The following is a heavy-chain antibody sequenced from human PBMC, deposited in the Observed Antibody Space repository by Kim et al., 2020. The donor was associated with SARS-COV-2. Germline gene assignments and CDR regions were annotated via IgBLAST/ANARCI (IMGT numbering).Heavy chain of an antibody. CDR3: ARAIAPENDILTGYWAGGWFDP. CDR1: GGTFSSYA. CDR2: IIPIFGTA. V-gene: IGHV1-69*13. Sequence: SVKVSCKASGGTFSSYAISWVRQAPGQGLEWMGGIIPIFGTANYAQKFQGRVTITADESTSTAYMELSSLRSEDTAVYYCARAIAPENDILTGYWAGGWFDPWGQGTLVTVSS. D-gene: IGHD3-9*01. J-gene: IGHJ5*02.